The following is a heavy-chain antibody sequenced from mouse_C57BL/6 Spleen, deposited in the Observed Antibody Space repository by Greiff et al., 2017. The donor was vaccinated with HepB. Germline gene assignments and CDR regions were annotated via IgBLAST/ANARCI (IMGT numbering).Heavy chain of an antibody. D-gene: IGHD2-10*01. V-gene: IGHV2-2*01. CDR3: ATYPMDY. CDR1: GFSLTSYG. CDR2: IWSGGST. Sequence: QVQLKQSGPGLVQPSQSLSITCTVSGFSLTSYGVHWVRQSPGKGLEWLGVIWSGGSTDYNAAFISRLSISKDNSKSQVFFKMNSLQADDTAIYYCATYPMDYWGQGTSVTVSS. J-gene: IGHJ4*01.